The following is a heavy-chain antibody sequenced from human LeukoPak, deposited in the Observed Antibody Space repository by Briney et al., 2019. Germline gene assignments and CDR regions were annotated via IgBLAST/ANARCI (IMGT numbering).Heavy chain of an antibody. CDR3: TTDPSAPYSSRSDAFDI. Sequence: GGSLRLSCAASGFTFSSYAMSWVRQAPGKGLEWVSAISGSGGSTYYADSVKGRFTISRDNSKNTLYLQMNSLKTEDTAVYYCTTDPSAPYSSRSDAFDIWGQGTMVTVSS. D-gene: IGHD6-13*01. CDR2: ISGSGGST. CDR1: GFTFSSYA. V-gene: IGHV3-23*01. J-gene: IGHJ3*02.